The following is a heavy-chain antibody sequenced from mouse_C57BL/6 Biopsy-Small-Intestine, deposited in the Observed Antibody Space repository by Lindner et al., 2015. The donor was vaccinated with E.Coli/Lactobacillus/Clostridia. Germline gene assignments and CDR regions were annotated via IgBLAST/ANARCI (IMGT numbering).Heavy chain of an antibody. D-gene: IGHD1-1*01. J-gene: IGHJ2*01. CDR2: ILPGSGST. CDR1: GYTFTSYD. Sequence: VQLQESGPELVKPGASVKLSCKASGYTFTSYDINWVKQRPGHGLEWIGEILPGSGSTNYNEKFKGKATFTADTSSNTAYMQLSSLTTEDSAIYYCARRWRPTVVAPDYWGQGTTLTVSS. CDR3: ARRWRPTVVAPDY. V-gene: IGHV1-9*01.